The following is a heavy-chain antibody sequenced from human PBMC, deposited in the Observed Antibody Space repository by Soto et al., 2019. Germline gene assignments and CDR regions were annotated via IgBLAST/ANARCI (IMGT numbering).Heavy chain of an antibody. Sequence: ASVKVSCKASGYTFTSYGISWVRQAPGQGLEWMGWISAYNGNTNYAQKLQGRVTMTTDTSTSTAYMKLRSLRSDDPAVYYCARDSAGAGIGVGSDYWGQGTLVTVSS. CDR3: ARDSAGAGIGVGSDY. D-gene: IGHD6-13*01. CDR2: ISAYNGNT. CDR1: GYTFTSYG. V-gene: IGHV1-18*01. J-gene: IGHJ4*02.